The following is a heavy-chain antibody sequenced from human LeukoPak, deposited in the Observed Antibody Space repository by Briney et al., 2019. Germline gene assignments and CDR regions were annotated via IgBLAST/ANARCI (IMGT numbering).Heavy chain of an antibody. D-gene: IGHD1-26*01. Sequence: PGGSLRLSCAASGFTFSSYGMHWVRQAPGKGLEGVAVISFDGSNEYYADSVKGRFTVSRDNAKNTLYLQMNSLRAEDTAVYYCARDSVSYYLTRAFDIWGQGTMVTVSS. CDR3: ARDSVSYYLTRAFDI. V-gene: IGHV3-30*03. J-gene: IGHJ3*02. CDR1: GFTFSSYG. CDR2: ISFDGSNE.